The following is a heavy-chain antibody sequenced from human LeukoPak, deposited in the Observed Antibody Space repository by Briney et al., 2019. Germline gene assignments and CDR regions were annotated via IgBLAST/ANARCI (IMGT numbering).Heavy chain of an antibody. J-gene: IGHJ4*02. Sequence: GGSLRLSCAASGFTFSNYNMNWVRQAPGKGLEWVAVIWYDGSNKYYADSVKGRFTISRDNSKNTLYVQMSSLRAEDTAVYYCARSNNGGWGYCDYWGQGSLVTVSS. CDR2: IWYDGSNK. D-gene: IGHD3-16*01. CDR3: ARSNNGGWGYCDY. CDR1: GFTFSNYN. V-gene: IGHV3-33*08.